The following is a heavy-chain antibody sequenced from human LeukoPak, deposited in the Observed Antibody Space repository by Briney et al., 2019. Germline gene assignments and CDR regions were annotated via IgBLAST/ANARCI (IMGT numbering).Heavy chain of an antibody. CDR2: IYHSGST. CDR3: ARVSSTSCLDY. J-gene: IGHJ4*02. D-gene: IGHD2-2*01. Sequence: SETLSLTCAVSGYSISSGYYWGWIRQPPGKGLEWIGSIYHSGSTYYNPSLKSRVTISVDTPKNQFSLKLSSVTAADTAVYYCARVSSTSCLDYWGQGTLVTVSS. CDR1: GYSISSGYY. V-gene: IGHV4-38-2*01.